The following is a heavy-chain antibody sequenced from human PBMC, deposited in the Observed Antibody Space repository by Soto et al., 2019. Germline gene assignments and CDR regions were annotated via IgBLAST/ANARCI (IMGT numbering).Heavy chain of an antibody. J-gene: IGHJ4*02. CDR2: FDPEDGET. D-gene: IGHD6-13*01. Sequence: ASVKVSCKVSGYTLTELSMHWVRQAPGKGLEWMGGFDPEDGETIYAQKFQGRVTMTEDTSTDTAYMELSSLRSEDTAVYYCAKDQSPRAGGGSVGDYWGPGTLVTVSS. CDR1: GYTLTELS. V-gene: IGHV1-24*01. CDR3: AKDQSPRAGGGSVGDY.